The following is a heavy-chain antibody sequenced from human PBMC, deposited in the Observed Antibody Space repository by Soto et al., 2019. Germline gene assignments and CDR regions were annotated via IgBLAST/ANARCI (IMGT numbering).Heavy chain of an antibody. J-gene: IGHJ5*02. V-gene: IGHV4-59*01. D-gene: IGHD3-16*02. CDR3: TRAYSYYDYVWGSYRQRGFDP. Sequence: SETLSLTCTVSGDSINNYYWSWIRQPPGKGLEWIGYIYYRGSTNYNPSLKSRVTISVDTSKNQFSLNLSSVTAADTAVYYCTRAYSYYDYVWGSYRQRGFDPWGQGTLVTVSS. CDR1: GDSINNYY. CDR2: IYYRGST.